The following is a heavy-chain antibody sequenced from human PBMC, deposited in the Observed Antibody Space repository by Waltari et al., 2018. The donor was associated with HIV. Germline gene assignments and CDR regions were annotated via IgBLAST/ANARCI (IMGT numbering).Heavy chain of an antibody. Sequence: QVQLVESGGGVVQPGRSLRLSCAASGFPFNPYVIHWVRQAPGKGLEWVAMISFDLKNKFYADSVSGRFTISRDNSKNTLYLQMNNLRSEDTAVYYCAKDRTLRMMGYYFDNWGQGTLVTVSS. CDR1: GFPFNPYV. D-gene: IGHD3-16*01. CDR3: AKDRTLRMMGYYFDN. J-gene: IGHJ4*02. V-gene: IGHV3-30*18. CDR2: ISFDLKNK.